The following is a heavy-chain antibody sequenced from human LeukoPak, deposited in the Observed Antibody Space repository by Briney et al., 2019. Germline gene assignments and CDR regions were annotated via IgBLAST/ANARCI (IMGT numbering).Heavy chain of an antibody. D-gene: IGHD2-2*01. Sequence: GASVKVSCKASGYTFTSYGISWVRQAPGQGLEWMGWISAYNGNTNYAQKLQGRVTMTTDTSTSTAYMELRSLRSDDTAVYYCARDVEGYCSSTSCYHLFDYWGQGTLVTVSS. J-gene: IGHJ4*02. CDR3: ARDVEGYCSSTSCYHLFDY. V-gene: IGHV1-18*01. CDR2: ISAYNGNT. CDR1: GYTFTSYG.